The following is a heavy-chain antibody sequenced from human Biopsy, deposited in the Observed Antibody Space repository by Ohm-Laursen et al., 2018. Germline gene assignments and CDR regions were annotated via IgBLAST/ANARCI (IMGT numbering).Heavy chain of an antibody. V-gene: IGHV4-59*01. J-gene: IGHJ4*02. D-gene: IGHD1-26*01. CDR3: ARVGAGAPSIDYFDY. CDR1: GGPIGSFF. CDR2: IYYSGST. Sequence: GTLSLTCTVSGGPIGSFFWSWIRQPPGKGLEWIGYIYYSGSTNYNPSLKSRVTISVDRSKNHFSLELSSVTAADTAVYYCARVGAGAPSIDYFDYWGQGALVTVSS.